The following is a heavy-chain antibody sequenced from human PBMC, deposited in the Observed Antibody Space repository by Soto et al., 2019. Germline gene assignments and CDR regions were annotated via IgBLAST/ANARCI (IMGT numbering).Heavy chain of an antibody. CDR2: ITSRADGETT. CDR3: ITYFDCGSDHYPH. J-gene: IGHJ4*02. D-gene: IGHD3-3*01. V-gene: IGHV3-15*07. Sequence: EVRLVESGGGLVKPGGSLRLSCAASGFSFTDNWMHWCRQAPGKGLEWVGRITSRADGETTDYAAPVKGRFTISRDDSRYTFYLEMNSLKGEATAIYSCITYFDCGSDHYPHWGQGILVTVSS. CDR1: GFSFTDNW.